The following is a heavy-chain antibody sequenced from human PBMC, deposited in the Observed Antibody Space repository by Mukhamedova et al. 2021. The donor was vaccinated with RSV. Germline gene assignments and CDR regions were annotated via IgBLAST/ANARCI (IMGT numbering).Heavy chain of an antibody. J-gene: IGHJ4*02. D-gene: IGHD3-22*01. CDR1: A. CDR3: ARGYYDSSGYYY. Sequence: AISWVRQAPGQGLEWIGGIIPIFGTANYAQKFQGRVTITADESTSTAYMELSSLRSEDTAVYYCARGYYDSSGYYYWGQGTLVT. CDR2: IIPIFGTA. V-gene: IGHV1-69*01.